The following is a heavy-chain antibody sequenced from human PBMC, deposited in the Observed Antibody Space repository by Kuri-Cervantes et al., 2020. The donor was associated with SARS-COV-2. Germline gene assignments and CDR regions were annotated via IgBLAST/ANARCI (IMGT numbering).Heavy chain of an antibody. CDR3: SRVPIVPTIYSITPHFDS. CDR1: GFAFGDYA. CDR2: IRSKAYGGTK. D-gene: IGHD3-3*01. V-gene: IGHV3-49*03. Sequence: GESLKISCRTSGFAFGDYAMSWLRQAPGKGLEWIGFIRSKAYGGTKEYAASVKGKFSISRDDSESVVYLQMNSLQTEDTAVYYCSRVPIVPTIYSITPHFDSLGQGSLVTVSS. J-gene: IGHJ4*02.